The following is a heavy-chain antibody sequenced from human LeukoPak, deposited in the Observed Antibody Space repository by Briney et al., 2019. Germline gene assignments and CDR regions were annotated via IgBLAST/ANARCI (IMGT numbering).Heavy chain of an antibody. J-gene: IGHJ4*02. CDR1: GGSMSSLCYY. CDR3: ARHAQPWCSSTICFSGRFDY. D-gene: IGHD2-2*01. Sequence: SETLSLTCTVSGGSMSSLCYYWGWIRQPPGKGLEWFGSIYYSGITYYRPCLKRRVPISVDTSQNQFTRKVRSVTAAATATYYCARHAQPWCSSTICFSGRFDYWGQGSLVTVSP. CDR2: IYYSGIT. V-gene: IGHV4-39*01.